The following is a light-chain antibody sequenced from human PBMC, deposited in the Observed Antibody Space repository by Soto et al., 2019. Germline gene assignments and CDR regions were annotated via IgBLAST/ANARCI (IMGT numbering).Light chain of an antibody. CDR3: GSYTSTDTPFV. V-gene: IGLV2-14*01. CDR2: EVS. J-gene: IGLJ1*01. Sequence: CGITGQKITSSCTGTSTDVGGYNYVCWYQHHPGKGPKLIIYEVSNRPSGVSDRFSGSKSGNKASLIISNLEAEDESDYYCGSYTSTDTPFVFGTGTKVTVL. CDR1: STDVGGYNY.